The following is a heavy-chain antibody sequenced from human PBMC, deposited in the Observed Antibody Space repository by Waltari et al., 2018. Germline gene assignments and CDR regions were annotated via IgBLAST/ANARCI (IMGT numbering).Heavy chain of an antibody. J-gene: IGHJ5*01. Sequence: EVHMVESGGDLVQPGRSLRLSCRGSGYIFGDYAVSWFRQAPGKGLGWIGFVRSNIYGGVAEYAASVTGRFTITRDDDDNIAYLQMDSLRREDTAVYYCARESSGNIGWFDSWGRGTLVTVSS. CDR2: VRSNIYGGVA. D-gene: IGHD2-15*01. V-gene: IGHV3-49*03. CDR1: GYIFGDYA. CDR3: ARESSGNIGWFDS.